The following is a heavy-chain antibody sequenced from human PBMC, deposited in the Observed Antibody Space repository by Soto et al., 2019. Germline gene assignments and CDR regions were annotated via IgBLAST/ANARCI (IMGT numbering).Heavy chain of an antibody. CDR1: GFTFRNYA. J-gene: IGHJ4*02. CDR3: AKEGAVGDFYDSRGHFYVEDHFDS. Sequence: EVQLLESGGGLEQPGGSLTLSCAASGFTFRNYAMSWVRQVPGKGLEWLSAISGSGGNTYYADAVRGRFTISRDNSRKMLHLHMNSLRAEDKAVYYCAKEGAVGDFYDSRGHFYVEDHFDSWGQGTQGSVAS. D-gene: IGHD3-22*01. V-gene: IGHV3-23*01. CDR2: ISGSGGNT.